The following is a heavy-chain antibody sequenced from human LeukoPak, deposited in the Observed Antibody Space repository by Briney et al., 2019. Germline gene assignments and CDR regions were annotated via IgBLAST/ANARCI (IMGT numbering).Heavy chain of an antibody. J-gene: IGHJ6*03. Sequence: SETLSLTCAVYGGSFSGYYWSWIRQPPGKGLEWIGEINHSGSTNYNPSLKSRVTISVDTSKNQCSLKLSSVTAADTAAYYCARFSRTNYYYYYYMDVWGKGTTVTISS. V-gene: IGHV4-34*01. CDR1: GGSFSGYY. CDR2: INHSGST. D-gene: IGHD1-14*01. CDR3: ARFSRTNYYYYYYMDV.